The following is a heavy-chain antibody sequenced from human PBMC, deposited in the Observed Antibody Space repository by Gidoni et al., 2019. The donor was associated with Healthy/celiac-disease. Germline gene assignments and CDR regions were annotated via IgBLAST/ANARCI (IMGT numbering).Heavy chain of an antibody. D-gene: IGHD2-21*01. CDR1: GFTLRNAW. J-gene: IGHJ4*02. CDR3: TAKYCGVDCYRAGKDY. Sequence: EVQLVESGGGLVKPGGSLRLSCAASGFTLRNAWMRWVRQSPGKGLESVGHIKRRTYGWTTDYAASVKGRFTISRDDSKNTWYLKMNSLKTEDTAVYYCTAKYCGVDCYRAGKDYWGQGTLVTVSS. CDR2: IKRRTYGWTT. V-gene: IGHV3-15*01.